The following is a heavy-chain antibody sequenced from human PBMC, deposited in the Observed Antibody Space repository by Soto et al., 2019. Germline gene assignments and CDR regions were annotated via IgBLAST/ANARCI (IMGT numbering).Heavy chain of an antibody. V-gene: IGHV3-23*01. CDR1: GFPFSIYP. J-gene: IGHJ2*01. CDR2: IGTTGGDT. Sequence: EVQLLESGGGLVQPGGSLRLSCAASGFPFSIYPMSWVRQTPAKGLEWVSTIGTTGGDTYYADSVRGRSTISRDDSKNTLYLQMSSLRAEESAVYYCAKSRVDSGRGYFDLWGRGTLVTVSS. CDR3: AKSRVDSGRGYFDL. D-gene: IGHD6-25*01.